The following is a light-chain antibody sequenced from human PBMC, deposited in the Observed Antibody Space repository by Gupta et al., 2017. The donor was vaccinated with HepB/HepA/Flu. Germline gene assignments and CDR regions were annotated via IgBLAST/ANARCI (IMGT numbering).Light chain of an antibody. V-gene: IGKV3-20*01. Sequence: GERATLSCRASQSVSSSYLAWYQQKPGQAPRLLIYGASSRATGIPDRFSGSGSGTDFTLTISRREPEDFAVYYCQQYCSSPLRTFGQGTKVEIK. CDR2: GAS. CDR1: QSVSSSY. CDR3: QQYCSSPLRT. J-gene: IGKJ1*01.